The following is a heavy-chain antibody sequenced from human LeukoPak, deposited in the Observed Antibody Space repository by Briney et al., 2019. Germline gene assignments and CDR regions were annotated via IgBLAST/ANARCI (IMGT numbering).Heavy chain of an antibody. D-gene: IGHD4-17*01. CDR1: GLTFSSHW. Sequence: GGSLRLSCAAPGLTFSSHWMGSVRQAPGRGLEWVANIKQDGSEKYYVDSVKGRFTIARDKAKNSLYLQMNSLRAEDTAVYYCARTTVTTWVYYYYYYGMDVWGQGTTVTASS. J-gene: IGHJ6*02. V-gene: IGHV3-7*01. CDR2: IKQDGSEK. CDR3: ARTTVTTWVYYYYYYGMDV.